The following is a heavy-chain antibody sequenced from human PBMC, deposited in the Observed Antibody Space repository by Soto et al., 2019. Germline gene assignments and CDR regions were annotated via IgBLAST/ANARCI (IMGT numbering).Heavy chain of an antibody. CDR1: GGTFSSYA. CDR3: ARVPARGYSGYDLGY. Sequence: GASVKVSCKASGGTFSSYAISWVRQAPGQGLEWMGGIIPIFGTANYAQKFQGRVTITADESTSTAYMELSSLRSEDMAVYYCARVPARGYSGYDLGYWGQGTLVTVSS. V-gene: IGHV1-69*13. D-gene: IGHD5-12*01. J-gene: IGHJ4*02. CDR2: IIPIFGTA.